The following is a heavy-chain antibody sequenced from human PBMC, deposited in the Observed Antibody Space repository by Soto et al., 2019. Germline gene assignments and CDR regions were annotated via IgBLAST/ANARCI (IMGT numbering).Heavy chain of an antibody. J-gene: IGHJ5*02. Sequence: QVQLQESGPGLVKPSQTLSLTCTVSGGSISSGDYYWSWIRQPPGKGLEWIGYIYYSGSTYYNPSLKGRVTISVDTSKNQFSLKLSSVTAADTAVYYCARDRGHFNHYYHSNSYLTPGWFDPWGQGTLVTVSS. V-gene: IGHV4-30-4*01. CDR2: IYYSGST. CDR1: GGSISSGDYY. D-gene: IGHD3-22*01. CDR3: ARDRGHFNHYYHSNSYLTPGWFDP.